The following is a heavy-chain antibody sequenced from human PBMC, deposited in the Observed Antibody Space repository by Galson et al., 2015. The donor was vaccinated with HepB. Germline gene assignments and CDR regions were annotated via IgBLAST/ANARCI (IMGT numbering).Heavy chain of an antibody. CDR3: ARAYRLLLWFGEFTLGGMDV. CDR2: IWYDGSNK. V-gene: IGHV3-33*01. Sequence: SLRLSCAASGFTFSSYGMHWVRQAPGKGLEWVAVIWYDGSNKYYADSVKGRFTISRDNSKNTLYLQMNSLRAEDTAVYYCARAYRLLLWFGEFTLGGMDVWGQGTTVTVSS. J-gene: IGHJ6*02. CDR1: GFTFSSYG. D-gene: IGHD3-10*01.